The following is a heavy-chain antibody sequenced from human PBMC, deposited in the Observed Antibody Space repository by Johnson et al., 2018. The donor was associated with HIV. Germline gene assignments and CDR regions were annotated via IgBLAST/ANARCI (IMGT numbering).Heavy chain of an antibody. CDR2: INSDGSST. CDR1: GFTFSSYW. D-gene: IGHD5-12*01. V-gene: IGHV3-74*01. J-gene: IGHJ3*02. Sequence: EVQLVESGGGLVQPGGSLRLSCAASGFTFSSYWMHWVRQAPGKGLVWVSRINSDGSSTSYADSVKGRVTISRDNAKNTLYLQMNSLRAEDTAVFYCARDAKVGYGDAFDIWGHGTMVTVSS. CDR3: ARDAKVGYGDAFDI.